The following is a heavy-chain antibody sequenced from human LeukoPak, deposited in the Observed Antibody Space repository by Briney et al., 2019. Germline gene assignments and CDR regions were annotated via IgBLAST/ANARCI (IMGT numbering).Heavy chain of an antibody. J-gene: IGHJ4*02. Sequence: SVKVSCKASGGTFSSSAISWVRQAPGQGLEWMGGIIPIFGTANYAQKFQGRVTITADESTSTAYMELSSLRSEDTAVYYCAREGPLSGYCDYWGQGTLVTVSS. D-gene: IGHD3-22*01. CDR3: AREGPLSGYCDY. V-gene: IGHV1-69*13. CDR1: GGTFSSSA. CDR2: IIPIFGTA.